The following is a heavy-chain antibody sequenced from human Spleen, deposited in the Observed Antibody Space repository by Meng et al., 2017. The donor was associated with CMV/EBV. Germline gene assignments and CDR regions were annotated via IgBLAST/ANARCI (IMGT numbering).Heavy chain of an antibody. CDR1: GYTFTSHG. Sequence: ASVKVSCKASGYTFTSHGISWVRQARGQGLEWMGWISVYNGIANYAQKLQGRVTMTTETSTSTAYMELRSLKSDDTAVYYCARDVGGPAAKFDYWGQGTLVTVSS. V-gene: IGHV1-18*01. CDR2: ISVYNGIA. J-gene: IGHJ4*02. D-gene: IGHD2-2*01. CDR3: ARDVGGPAAKFDY.